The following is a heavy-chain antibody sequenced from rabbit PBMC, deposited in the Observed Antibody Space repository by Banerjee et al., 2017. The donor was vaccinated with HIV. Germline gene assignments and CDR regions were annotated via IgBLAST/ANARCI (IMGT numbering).Heavy chain of an antibody. J-gene: IGHJ4*01. CDR2: IGAGSGTT. V-gene: IGHV1S45*01. D-gene: IGHD6-1*01. CDR3: VRGGYTYGYAGYGYAFNL. CDR1: GFTISSSWD. Sequence: QEQLVESGGGLVQPEGSLALTCKASGFTISSSWDMCWVRQAPGKGLEWIACIGAGSGTTYYATWAKGRFTISKTSSTTVALQMTSLTAADTATYFCVRGGYTYGYAGYGYAFNLWGPGTLVTVS.